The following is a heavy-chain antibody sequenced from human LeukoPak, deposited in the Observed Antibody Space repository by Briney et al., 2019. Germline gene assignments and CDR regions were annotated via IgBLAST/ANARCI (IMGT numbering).Heavy chain of an antibody. V-gene: IGHV5-51*01. Sequence: GESLKISCKGSGYSFTNYWIGWVRQMPGKGLEWMGLIYPGDSDTRYSPSFQGQVTISADKSINTAYLQWSSLKASDTAMYYCARPGTRGYSYGHDNDYWGQGTLVTVSS. CDR1: GYSFTNYW. CDR2: IYPGDSDT. D-gene: IGHD5-18*01. CDR3: ARPGTRGYSYGHDNDY. J-gene: IGHJ4*02.